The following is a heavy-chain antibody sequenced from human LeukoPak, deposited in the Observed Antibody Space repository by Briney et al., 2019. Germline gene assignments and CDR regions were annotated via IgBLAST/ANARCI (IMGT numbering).Heavy chain of an antibody. D-gene: IGHD1-26*01. Sequence: ASVKVSCKASGYTFTDFGVSWVRQAPGQGLEWMGWISAYNGNTNYAQKFQGRVTMTTDTSTSTAYMELRSLRSDDTAVYYCARDGEGATDFDYWGQGTLVTVSS. CDR3: ARDGEGATDFDY. J-gene: IGHJ4*02. CDR2: ISAYNGNT. V-gene: IGHV1-18*01. CDR1: GYTFTDFG.